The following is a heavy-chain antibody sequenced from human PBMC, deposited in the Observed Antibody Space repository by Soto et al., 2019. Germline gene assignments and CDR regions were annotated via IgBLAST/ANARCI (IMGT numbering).Heavy chain of an antibody. CDR3: AKSFYDIMTGYEYYNAMDV. CDR1: GYTFTSYG. J-gene: IGHJ6*02. Sequence: ASVKVSCKASGYTFTSYGISWVRQAPGQGLEWMGWISAYNGNTNYAQKLQGRVTMTTDTSTSTAYMELRSLRADDTAVYYCAKSFYDIMTGYEYYNAMDVWGQGTTVTVSS. CDR2: ISAYNGNT. V-gene: IGHV1-18*01. D-gene: IGHD3-9*01.